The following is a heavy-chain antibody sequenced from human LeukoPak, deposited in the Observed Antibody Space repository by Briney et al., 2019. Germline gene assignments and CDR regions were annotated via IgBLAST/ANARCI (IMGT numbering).Heavy chain of an antibody. CDR2: ISSSGSTI. V-gene: IGHV3-48*03. CDR1: GFTFSSYE. D-gene: IGHD2-2*01. CDR3: ARDPSVVVPAAMGAFDI. Sequence: GGSLRLSCAASGFTFSSYETNWVRQAPGKGLEWVSYISSSGSTIYYADSVKGRFTISRDNAKNSLYLQMNSLRAEDTAVYYCARDPSVVVPAAMGAFDIWGQGTMVTVSS. J-gene: IGHJ3*02.